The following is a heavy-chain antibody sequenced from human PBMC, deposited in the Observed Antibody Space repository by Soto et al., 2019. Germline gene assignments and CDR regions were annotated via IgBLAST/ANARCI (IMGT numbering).Heavy chain of an antibody. D-gene: IGHD7-27*01. V-gene: IGHV4-61*01. J-gene: IGHJ4*02. CDR3: ARGASGEGY. Sequence: QVQLQESGPGLVKPSETLSLKCTVSGGSVSSGSHYWSWIRQPPGKGLEWIGYIYHSGSTNYNPSLRSRVTISVDTSKNPFSLKLSSVTAADTAVYYCARGASGEGYWGQGTLVTVSS. CDR2: IYHSGST. CDR1: GGSVSSGSHY.